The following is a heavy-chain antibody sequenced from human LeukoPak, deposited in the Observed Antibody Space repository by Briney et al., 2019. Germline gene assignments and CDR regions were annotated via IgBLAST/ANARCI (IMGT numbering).Heavy chain of an antibody. D-gene: IGHD3-22*01. CDR1: GFTVSSNY. Sequence: GGSLRLSCAASGFTVSSNYMSWVRQAPGKGLEWVSVIYSGGSTYYADSVKGRFTISRDNSKNTLYLQMNSLRAEDTAVYYCARASYYDSSGYSYFDYWGQGTLVTVSS. J-gene: IGHJ4*02. CDR2: IYSGGST. V-gene: IGHV3-53*01. CDR3: ARASYYDSSGYSYFDY.